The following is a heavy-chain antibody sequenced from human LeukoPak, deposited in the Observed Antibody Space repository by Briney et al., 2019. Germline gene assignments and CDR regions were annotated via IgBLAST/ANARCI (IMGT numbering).Heavy chain of an antibody. V-gene: IGHV4-38-2*02. J-gene: IGHJ4*02. CDR2: INHSGST. D-gene: IGHD6-13*01. CDR1: GYSISSGYY. CDR3: ARTLRLSSSWYSSFDY. Sequence: SETLSLTCTVSGYSISSGYYWGWIRQPPGKGLEWIGEINHSGSTNYNPSLKSRVTISVDTSKNQFSLKLSSVTAADTAVYYCARTLRLSSSWYSSFDYWGQGTLVTVSS.